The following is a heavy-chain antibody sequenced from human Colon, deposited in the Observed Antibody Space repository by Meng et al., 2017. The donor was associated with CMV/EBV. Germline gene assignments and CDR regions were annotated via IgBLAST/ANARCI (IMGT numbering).Heavy chain of an antibody. CDR3: ARANDDSNFNYYYPMDV. J-gene: IGHJ6*02. Sequence: GESLKISWVAAGSTFDDYGMSWVRHSPGKGLQWVAGINWNGASTGDADSVRGRFTISRDNAKNSLYLQINSLRAEDAALYYCARANDDSNFNYYYPMDVWGQGTTVTVSS. CDR1: GSTFDDYG. V-gene: IGHV3-20*04. D-gene: IGHD4-11*01. CDR2: INWNGAST.